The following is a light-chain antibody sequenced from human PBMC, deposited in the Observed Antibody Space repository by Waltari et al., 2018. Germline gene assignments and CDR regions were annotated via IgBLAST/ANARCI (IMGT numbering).Light chain of an antibody. V-gene: IGKV1-17*01. Sequence: DIQMTQSQSSLSASVGDRVTITCRASQDISNYLSWYQQKPGKAPKRLIFTASSLESGVPSRFSGSGSGTEFTLTISSLLPEDFAVYYCLQYNSKPFTFGPGTKLDIK. CDR1: QDISNY. J-gene: IGKJ3*01. CDR3: LQYNSKPFT. CDR2: TAS.